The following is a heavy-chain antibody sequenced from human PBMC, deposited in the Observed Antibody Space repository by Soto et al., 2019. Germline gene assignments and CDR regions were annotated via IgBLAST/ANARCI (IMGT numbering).Heavy chain of an antibody. CDR3: AIDTYYHDSSVYYVFDA. D-gene: IGHD3-22*01. CDR2: ISYDGSNK. CDR1: EFTFSSYG. J-gene: IGHJ4*02. Sequence: QVQLVESGGGVVQPGRSLRLSCAASEFTFSSYGMHWVRQAPGKGLEWVAHISYDGSNKHYEDSVEGRFIISRDNSKNTLYLQMNRLRAEDSAVYYCAIDTYYHDSSVYYVFDAWGQGTLITVSS. V-gene: IGHV3-30*03.